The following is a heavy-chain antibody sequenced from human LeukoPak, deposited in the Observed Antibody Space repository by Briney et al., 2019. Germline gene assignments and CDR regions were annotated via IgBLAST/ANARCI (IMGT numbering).Heavy chain of an antibody. V-gene: IGHV4-59*08. Sequence: PSETLSLTCAVYGGSFSSYYWSWIRQPPGKGLEWIGYIYYSGSTNYNPSLKSRVTISVDTSKNQFSLKLSSVTAADTAVYYCARHPPKWFGELLYDAFDIWGQGTMVTVSS. CDR1: GGSFSSYY. CDR3: ARHPPKWFGELLYDAFDI. D-gene: IGHD3-10*01. CDR2: IYYSGST. J-gene: IGHJ3*02.